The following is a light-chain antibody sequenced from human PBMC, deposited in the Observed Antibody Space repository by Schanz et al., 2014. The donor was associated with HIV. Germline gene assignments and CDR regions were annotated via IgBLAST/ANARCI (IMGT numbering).Light chain of an antibody. V-gene: IGLV2-14*03. CDR3: SSYTSSSTLV. Sequence: QSALTQPASVSGSPGQSITLSCTGSSSDIGAYNYVSWYQQHPDKAPRLIIYDVSNRPSGVSSRFSGSKSGNTASLTISGLQAEDEADYYCSSYTSSSTLVFGGGTKLTVL. CDR2: DVS. J-gene: IGLJ3*02. CDR1: SSDIGAYNY.